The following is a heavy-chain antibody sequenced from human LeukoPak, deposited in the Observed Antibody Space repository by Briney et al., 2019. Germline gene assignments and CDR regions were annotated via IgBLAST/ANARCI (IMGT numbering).Heavy chain of an antibody. D-gene: IGHD2-2*01. CDR1: GFTFSDYY. Sequence: PGGPLRLSCAASGFTFSDYYMSWIRQAPGKGLEWVSYISSSGSTIYYADSVKGRFTISRDNAKNSLYLQMNSLRAEDTAVYYCARSGYCSSTSCSYPPDAFDIWGQGTMVTVSS. J-gene: IGHJ3*02. CDR2: ISSSGSTI. CDR3: ARSGYCSSTSCSYPPDAFDI. V-gene: IGHV3-11*04.